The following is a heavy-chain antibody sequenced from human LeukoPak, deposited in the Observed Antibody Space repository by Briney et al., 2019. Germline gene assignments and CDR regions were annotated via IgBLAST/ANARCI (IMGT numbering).Heavy chain of an antibody. D-gene: IGHD3-22*01. CDR1: GGYFSGYY. Sequence: SETLSLTCSVYGGYFSGYYWSGIRQPPAKGLEWIGEINHSGSTNYSQPLQSRVTITVDTSKNQFSLRLSCVTAADTAVYYCARAGDSGGYCDSWGQGTLVTVSS. CDR2: INHSGST. CDR3: ARAGDSGGYCDS. V-gene: IGHV4-34*01. J-gene: IGHJ5*01.